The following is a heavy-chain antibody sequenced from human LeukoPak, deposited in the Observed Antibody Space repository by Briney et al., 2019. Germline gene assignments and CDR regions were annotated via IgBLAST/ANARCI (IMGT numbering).Heavy chain of an antibody. CDR3: ARRSRLGGHPFDY. J-gene: IGHJ4*02. Sequence: GGSLRLSCAASGFTFSSYSMNWVRQAPGKGLEWVSSISSSSSYIYYADSVKGRFTISRDNAKNSLYLQMNSLRAENTAVYYCARRSRLGGHPFDYWGQGTLVTVSS. CDR1: GFTFSSYS. V-gene: IGHV3-21*01. CDR2: ISSSSSYI. D-gene: IGHD2-15*01.